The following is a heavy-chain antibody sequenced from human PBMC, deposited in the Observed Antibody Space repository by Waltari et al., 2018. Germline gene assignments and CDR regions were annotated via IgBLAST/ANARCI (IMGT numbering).Heavy chain of an antibody. V-gene: IGHV3-48*03. CDR3: VREGGSGSFSEY. D-gene: IGHD3-10*01. CDR1: GFTFSNYQ. CDR2: ISSSASAV. Sequence: EVQLVESGGGLIQPGGSLRLSCAASGFTFSNYQMNWVRQAPGKGLEWLSYISSSASAVYYADSVRGRFTISRDNAKNSVYLQMDSLRAEDTAVYYCVREGGSGSFSEYWGQGTLVTVSS. J-gene: IGHJ4*02.